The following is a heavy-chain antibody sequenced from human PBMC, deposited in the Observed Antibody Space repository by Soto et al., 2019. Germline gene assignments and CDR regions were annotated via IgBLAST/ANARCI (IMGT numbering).Heavy chain of an antibody. Sequence: SETLSLTCTVSGGSIGSGGYYWRWIRQHPWKGLEWIGYIYYSGSTYYNQSLRSPVNLSVDTSKNQFSLKLSSVTAADTDVYYCARHLSGVDAFDIRGQGTMVT. CDR1: GGSIGSGGYY. D-gene: IGHD1-26*01. J-gene: IGHJ3*02. CDR3: ARHLSGVDAFDI. CDR2: IYYSGST. V-gene: IGHV4-31*01.